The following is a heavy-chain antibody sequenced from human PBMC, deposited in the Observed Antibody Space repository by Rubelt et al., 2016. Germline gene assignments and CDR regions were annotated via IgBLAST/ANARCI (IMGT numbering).Heavy chain of an antibody. CDR1: GFMFSNHA. J-gene: IGHJ4*02. CDR2: LSYDGSNK. V-gene: IGHV3-30*04. Sequence: QAQLVESGGGVVQPGRSLRLSCAASGFMFSNHAMHWVRQAPGKGLEWVAVLSYDGSNKYYADSVRGRFTISRDNSKNTRYLPMKSQRAVDTAVYYFAKGKYDFRGTPNEFDYWGQGTLVTVSS. CDR3: AKGKYDFRGTPNEFDY. D-gene: IGHD3-3*01.